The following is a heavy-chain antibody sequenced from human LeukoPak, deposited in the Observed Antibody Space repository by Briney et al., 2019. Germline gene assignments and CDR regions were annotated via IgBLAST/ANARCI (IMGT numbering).Heavy chain of an antibody. Sequence: SETLSLTCTVSGGSISSYYWSWIRQPPGKGLEWIGYIYYSGSTNYNPSLKSRVTISVDTSKNQFSLKLSSVTAADTAVYYCARDGVATINAFDIWGQGTMVTVSS. D-gene: IGHD5-24*01. CDR2: IYYSGST. CDR1: GGSISSYY. V-gene: IGHV4-59*01. J-gene: IGHJ3*02. CDR3: ARDGVATINAFDI.